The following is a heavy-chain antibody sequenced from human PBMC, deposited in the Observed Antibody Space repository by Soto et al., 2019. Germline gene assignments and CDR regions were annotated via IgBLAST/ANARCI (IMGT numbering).Heavy chain of an antibody. CDR2: INPNSGGT. CDR1: GYSFTGYY. J-gene: IGHJ4*02. CDR3: ARGGSERVVLAALPELDS. D-gene: IGHD2-15*01. V-gene: IGHV1-2*02. Sequence: QVQLVQSGAEVKKPGASVKVSCKASGYSFTGYYMHWARRAPGQGLEWMGWINPNSGGTNFARKLPGRVTTSRDTSISAAYVDMISLRSDDSAGYYCARGGSERVVLAALPELDSWGQGTQDTGSS.